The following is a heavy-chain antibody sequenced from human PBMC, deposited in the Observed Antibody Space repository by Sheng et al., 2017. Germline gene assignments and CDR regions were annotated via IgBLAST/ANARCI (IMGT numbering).Heavy chain of an antibody. D-gene: IGHD4-17*01. CDR3: ATSVDYGDYEYPFDY. CDR1: GYTFTSYG. CDR2: ISAYNGNT. Sequence: QVQLVQSGAEVKKPGASVKVSCKASGYTFTSYGISWVRQAPGQGLEWMGWISAYNGNTNYAQKLQGRVTMTTDTSTSTAYMELRSLRSDDTAVYYCATSVDYGDYEYPFDYWGQGTLVTVSS. J-gene: IGHJ4*02. V-gene: IGHV1-18*01.